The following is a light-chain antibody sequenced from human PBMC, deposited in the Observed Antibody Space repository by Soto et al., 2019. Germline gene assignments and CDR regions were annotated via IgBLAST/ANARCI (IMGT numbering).Light chain of an antibody. CDR3: QQSYSTPTWT. J-gene: IGKJ1*01. CDR1: QSISTY. CDR2: AAS. Sequence: DIQMTQSPSSLSASVGDRVTITCRASQSISTYLNWYQQKPGKAPKLLISAASSLQSGVPSRFSGSGSGADFTLTVSSLQAEDFATYFCQQSYSTPTWTFGHGTRVESK. V-gene: IGKV1-39*01.